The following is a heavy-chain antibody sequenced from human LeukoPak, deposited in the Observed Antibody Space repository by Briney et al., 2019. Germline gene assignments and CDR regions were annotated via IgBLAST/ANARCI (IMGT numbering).Heavy chain of an antibody. Sequence: GGSLRLSCAASGFTVSSNYMSWVRQAPGKGLEWVSVIYSGGSTYYADSVKGRFTISRDNSKNTLYLQMNSLRAEDTAVYYCAKDSRLGAKRGGDAFDIWGQGTMVTVSS. D-gene: IGHD1-26*01. CDR3: AKDSRLGAKRGGDAFDI. CDR1: GFTVSSNY. V-gene: IGHV3-53*05. J-gene: IGHJ3*02. CDR2: IYSGGST.